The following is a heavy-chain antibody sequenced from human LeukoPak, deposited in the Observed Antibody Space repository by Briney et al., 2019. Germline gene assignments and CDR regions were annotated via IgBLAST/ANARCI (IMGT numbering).Heavy chain of an antibody. Sequence: SETLSLTCTVSGGSLSSYSWSWIRQPPGKGLEWIGYIYYSGSTNYNPSLKSRVTMSVDTSKNQFSLNLSSVTAADTAVYYCARGPYSSRYDYWGQGTVVTDTS. CDR3: ARGPYSSRYDY. CDR1: GGSLSSYS. D-gene: IGHD6-13*01. J-gene: IGHJ4*02. CDR2: IYYSGST. V-gene: IGHV4-59*01.